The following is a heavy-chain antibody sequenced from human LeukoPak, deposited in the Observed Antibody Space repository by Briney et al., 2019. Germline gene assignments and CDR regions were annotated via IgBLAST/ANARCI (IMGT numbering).Heavy chain of an antibody. J-gene: IGHJ4*02. CDR2: IYTSGST. V-gene: IGHV4-4*07. CDR1: GGSISSYY. D-gene: IGHD3-10*01. CDR3: ARGYGSRH. Sequence: SETLSLTCTVSGGSISSYYWSWVRQPPGKGLEWIGRIYTSGSTNYNPSLKSRVTMSVDTSKNQFSLKLSPLTAADPAVYYCARGYGSRHWGQGTLVTVSS.